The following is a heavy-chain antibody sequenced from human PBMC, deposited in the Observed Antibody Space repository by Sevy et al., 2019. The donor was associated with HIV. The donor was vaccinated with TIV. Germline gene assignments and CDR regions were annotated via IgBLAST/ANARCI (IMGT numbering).Heavy chain of an antibody. J-gene: IGHJ4*01. CDR3: ARAGGNSVKWYPLY. Sequence: GGSLRLSCAASGFAFSTHSMHWVRQSPGKGLEWVAGISSKGTETFYAASVEVRFTISRDNAKNTLSLQLNSLRPEDTAVYYCARAGGNSVKWYPLYWGHGTLVTVSS. D-gene: IGHD2-2*01. CDR2: ISSKGTET. CDR1: GFAFSTHS. V-gene: IGHV3-30-3*01.